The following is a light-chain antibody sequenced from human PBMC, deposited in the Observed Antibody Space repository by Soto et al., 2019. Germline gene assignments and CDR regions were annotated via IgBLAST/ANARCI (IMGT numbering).Light chain of an antibody. V-gene: IGKV1-39*01. Sequence: DIQMTQSPSSLSASVGDRVTITCRASQTISNYLNWYQEKPGKAPKLLIYAASNLQSGVPSRFSGSESGTEFTLTISNLQPEDFATYYCQKTYSTPFTFGPGTNVDI. CDR2: AAS. CDR1: QTISNY. CDR3: QKTYSTPFT. J-gene: IGKJ3*01.